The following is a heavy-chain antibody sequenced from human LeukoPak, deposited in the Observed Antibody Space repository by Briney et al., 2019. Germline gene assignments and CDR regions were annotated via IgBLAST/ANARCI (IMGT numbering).Heavy chain of an antibody. Sequence: PGGSLTLSCVASGLTFSNAWMSWIRQAPGKGLQWVGHIKSKTDGGTTDYAAPVKGRFAISRDDSKNTLYLQMNSLKNEDAALYYCTALGAASEYWGQGALVTVSS. D-gene: IGHD2-15*01. CDR3: TALGAASEY. CDR1: GLTFSNAW. J-gene: IGHJ4*02. V-gene: IGHV3-15*01. CDR2: IKSKTDGGTT.